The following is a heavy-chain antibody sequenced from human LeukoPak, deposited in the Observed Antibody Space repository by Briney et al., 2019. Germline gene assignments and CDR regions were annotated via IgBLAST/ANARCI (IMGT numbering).Heavy chain of an antibody. V-gene: IGHV3-21*01. CDR2: ISSSSSYI. Sequence: GGSLRLSCAASGFTFKTYTMHWVRQAPGMGLEWVSSISSSSSYIFYADSVKGRFTISRDNAKNTLYLQMNSLRAEDTAVYYCASTYGSGYGVDVWGQGTTVTVSS. J-gene: IGHJ6*02. CDR1: GFTFKTYT. D-gene: IGHD3-10*01. CDR3: ASTYGSGYGVDV.